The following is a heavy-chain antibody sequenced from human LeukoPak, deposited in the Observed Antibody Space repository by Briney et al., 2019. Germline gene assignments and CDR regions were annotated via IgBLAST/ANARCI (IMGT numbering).Heavy chain of an antibody. J-gene: IGHJ4*02. Sequence: PGGSLRLSCAASGFTFSRYWMHWVRQAPGKGLVWVSRINSDGSGTSNADSVKGRFTISRDNVKNTLYLQMNSLRAEDTAVYYCARDRDGDLDYWGQGTLVTVSS. V-gene: IGHV3-74*01. CDR1: GFTFSRYW. CDR3: ARDRDGDLDY. CDR2: INSDGSGT. D-gene: IGHD4-17*01.